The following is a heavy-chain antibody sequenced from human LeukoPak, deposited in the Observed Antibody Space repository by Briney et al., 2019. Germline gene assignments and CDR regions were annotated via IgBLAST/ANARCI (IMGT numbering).Heavy chain of an antibody. CDR2: ISGSGGST. CDR1: GFTFSSYG. Sequence: PGGSLGLSCAASGFTFSSYGMSWVRQAPGKGLEWVSAISGSGGSTYYADSVKGRFTISRDNSKNTLYLQMNSLRAEDTAVYYCAKDSLYCSSTSCYNWGDILTGYYSGHFDYWGQGTLVTVSS. CDR3: AKDSLYCSSTSCYNWGDILTGYYSGHFDY. D-gene: IGHD2-2*02. V-gene: IGHV3-23*01. J-gene: IGHJ4*02.